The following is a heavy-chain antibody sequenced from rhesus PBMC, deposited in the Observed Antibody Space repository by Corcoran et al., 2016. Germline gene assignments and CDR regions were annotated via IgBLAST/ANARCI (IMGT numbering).Heavy chain of an antibody. CDR2: IPCSGDT. CDR3: ARAGTTVAA. V-gene: IGHV4-122*02. J-gene: IGHJ4*01. Sequence: QVQLQESGPGLVKPSETLSLTCAVSGGSISSSYYYWSWIRQAPRKGLEWIGHIPCSGDTSYNPSLKSRVTISRDTSKNQFSLKLSSVTAADTAVYYCARAGTTVAAWGQGVLVTVSS. D-gene: IGHD4-29*01. CDR1: GGSISSSYYY.